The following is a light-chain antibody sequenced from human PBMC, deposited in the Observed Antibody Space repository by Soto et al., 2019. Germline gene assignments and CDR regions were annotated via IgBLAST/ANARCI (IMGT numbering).Light chain of an antibody. Sequence: DVQMTQSPSSLSASVGDRVTITCQASHDISKRLSWYQQKPGKAPNLLICDASTLETGVPSRFSGSGSGTEFTFTISSLQPEDFATYYCQQYDDLPLTFGQGTRMEIK. CDR1: HDISKR. CDR2: DAS. J-gene: IGKJ5*01. CDR3: QQYDDLPLT. V-gene: IGKV1-33*01.